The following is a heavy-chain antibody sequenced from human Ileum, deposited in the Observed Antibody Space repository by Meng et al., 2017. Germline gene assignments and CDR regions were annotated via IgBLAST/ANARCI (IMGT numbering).Heavy chain of an antibody. CDR1: GGSVSRAGYQ. Sequence: VQPPESGPGLVRPSEPLSLICTVSGGSVSRAGYQWGWIRQPPGKGLEWIGYASTNYNPSLKSRVTISLDTSRNQFSLSLSSVTAADTAVYYCARDHMGSLDYWGQGILVTVSS. D-gene: IGHD1-26*01. J-gene: IGHJ4*02. CDR3: ARDHMGSLDY. V-gene: IGHV4-61*08. CDR2: AST.